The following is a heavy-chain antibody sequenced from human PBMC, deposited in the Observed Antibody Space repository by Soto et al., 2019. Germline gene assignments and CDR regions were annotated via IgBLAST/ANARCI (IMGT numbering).Heavy chain of an antibody. D-gene: IGHD3-9*01. J-gene: IGHJ6*02. CDR1: GGTFSSYA. CDR3: ARGSFDWLLRGRPSYGMDV. CDR2: IIPIFGTA. Sequence: SVKVSCKASGGTFSSYAISWVRQAPGQGLEWMGGIIPIFGTANYAQKFQGRVTITADESTSTAYMELSSLRSEDTAVYYCARGSFDWLLRGRPSYGMDVWGQGTTVTVSS. V-gene: IGHV1-69*13.